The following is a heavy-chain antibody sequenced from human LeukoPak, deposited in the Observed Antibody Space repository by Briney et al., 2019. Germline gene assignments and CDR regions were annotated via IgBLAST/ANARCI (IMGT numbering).Heavy chain of an antibody. CDR1: GFSFSSYS. J-gene: IGHJ4*02. CDR3: ARDDSSSWYVKFDY. V-gene: IGHV3-21*01. D-gene: IGHD6-13*01. CDR2: ISSSSSYI. Sequence: GGSLRLSCAASGFSFSSYSMNWVRQAPGKGLEWVSSISSSSSYIYYADSVKGRFTISRDNAKNSPYLQMNSLRDEDTAVYYCARDDSSSWYVKFDYWGQGTLVTVSS.